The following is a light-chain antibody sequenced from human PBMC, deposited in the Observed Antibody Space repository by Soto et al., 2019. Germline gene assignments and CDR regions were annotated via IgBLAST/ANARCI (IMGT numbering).Light chain of an antibody. J-gene: IGLJ2*01. CDR1: RSDVESYNL. CDR2: EVS. V-gene: IGLV2-23*02. CDR3: CSYVGDSLV. Sequence: QSVLTQPASVSGSPGQSITISCTGTRSDVESYNLVSWYQQHPGKVPKIMIYEVSERPSGVSHRFAGYKSGNTASRTIPGQQAEYEADYYCCSYVGDSLVFGGGTKLTVL.